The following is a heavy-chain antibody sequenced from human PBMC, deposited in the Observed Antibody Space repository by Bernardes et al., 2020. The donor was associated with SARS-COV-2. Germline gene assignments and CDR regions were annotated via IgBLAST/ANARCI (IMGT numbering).Heavy chain of an antibody. J-gene: IGHJ4*02. D-gene: IGHD3-22*01. Sequence: SGPSPWNATQTLTLSCPFSGFSLSTSGVCVSWIRQPPGKSLEWLALIDLDDDKYYSPSLKTRVTISKDTSKNQVVLTMTNMDPVNTATYYGERINRRQYDSSGNYSYVDYWGQGTLVTVSS. V-gene: IGHV2-70*01. CDR2: IDLDDDK. CDR3: ERINRRQYDSSGNYSYVDY. CDR1: GFSLSTSGVC.